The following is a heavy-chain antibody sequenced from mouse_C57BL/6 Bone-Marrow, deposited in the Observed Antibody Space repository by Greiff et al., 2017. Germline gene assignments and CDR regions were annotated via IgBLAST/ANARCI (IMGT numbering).Heavy chain of an antibody. CDR3: ATPYYYGSSYQFAY. Sequence: QVQLQQSGAELARPGASVKLSCKASGYTFTSYGISWVKQRTGQGLEWIGEIYPRSGNTYYNEKFKGKATLTADKSSSTAYMELRSLTSEDSAVYFFATPYYYGSSYQFAYWGQGTLVTVSA. CDR1: GYTFTSYG. CDR2: IYPRSGNT. J-gene: IGHJ3*01. V-gene: IGHV1-81*01. D-gene: IGHD1-1*01.